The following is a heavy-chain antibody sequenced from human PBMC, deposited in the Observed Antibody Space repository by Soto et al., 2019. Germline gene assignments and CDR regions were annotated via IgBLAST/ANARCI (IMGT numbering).Heavy chain of an antibody. D-gene: IGHD3-9*01. V-gene: IGHV4-31*03. CDR3: ARVRGKILRYFDWLSHYSDY. CDR1: GDSISSGGYY. J-gene: IGHJ4*02. Sequence: SETLSLSCTVSGDSISSGGYYWSWIRQHPGKGLEWIGYIYYSGSTYYNPSLKSRVTISVDTSKNQFSLKLSSVTAADTAVYYCARVRGKILRYFDWLSHYSDYSGQ. CDR2: IYYSGST.